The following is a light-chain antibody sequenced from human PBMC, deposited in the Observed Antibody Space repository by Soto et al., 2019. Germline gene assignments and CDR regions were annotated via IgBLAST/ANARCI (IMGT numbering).Light chain of an antibody. J-gene: IGKJ1*01. CDR1: QSISSY. V-gene: IGKV1-39*01. Sequence: DIPKNQSPYSQSSSVVDRGPITCGASQSISSYLNWYQQKPGKAPKLLIYAASSLQSGVPSRFSGSGSGTDFTLTISSLQPDDFTTYYCQVYKCYFPPFSQGTKVDVK. CDR3: QVYKCYFPP. CDR2: AAS.